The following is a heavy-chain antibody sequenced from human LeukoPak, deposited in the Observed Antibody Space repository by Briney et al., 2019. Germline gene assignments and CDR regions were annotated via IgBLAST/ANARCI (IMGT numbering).Heavy chain of an antibody. CDR1: GGSISSYY. J-gene: IGHJ3*02. V-gene: IGHV4-59*01. D-gene: IGHD3-10*01. CDR3: ARAPMVRGVLSSSNAFDI. Sequence: SETLSLTCTVSGGSISSYYWSWIRQPPRKGLEWIGYIYYSGSTNYNPSLKSRVTISVDTSKDQFSLKLSSVTAADTAVYYCARAPMVRGVLSSSNAFDIWGQGTMVTVSS. CDR2: IYYSGST.